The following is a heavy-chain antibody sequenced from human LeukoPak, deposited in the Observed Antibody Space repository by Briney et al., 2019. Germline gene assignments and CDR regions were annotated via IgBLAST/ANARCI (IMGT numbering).Heavy chain of an antibody. J-gene: IGHJ5*02. CDR3: ATSSSGYYYDWFDP. D-gene: IGHD3-22*01. CDR2: IYYSGST. Sequence: SETLSLTCTASGGSISSYYWSWIRQPPGKGLEWIGYIYYSGSTNYNPSLKSRVTISVDTSKNQFSLKLSSVTAADTAVYYCATSSSGYYYDWFDPWGQGTLVTVSS. CDR1: GGSISSYY. V-gene: IGHV4-59*01.